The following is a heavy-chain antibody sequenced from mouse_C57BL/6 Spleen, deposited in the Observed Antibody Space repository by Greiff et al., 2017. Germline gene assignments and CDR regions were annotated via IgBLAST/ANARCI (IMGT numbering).Heavy chain of an antibody. J-gene: IGHJ3*01. CDR3: ARKEITTSFAY. D-gene: IGHD1-1*01. V-gene: IGHV1-42*01. CDR2: INPSTGGT. CDR1: GYSFTSYY. Sequence: EVQRVESGPELVKPGASVKISCKASGYSFTSYYMNWVKQSPEKSLEWIGEINPSTGGTTYNQKFKAKATLTVDKSSSTAYMQLKSLTSEDSAVYYCARKEITTSFAYWGQGTLVTVSA.